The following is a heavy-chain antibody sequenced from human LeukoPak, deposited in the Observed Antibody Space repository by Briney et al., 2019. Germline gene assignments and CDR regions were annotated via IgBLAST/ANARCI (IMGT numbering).Heavy chain of an antibody. CDR2: IYYSGST. CDR3: GRMERLGELSSGGDAFDI. D-gene: IGHD3-16*02. Sequence: SETLSLTCTVSGGSISSYYWSWIRQPPGKGLEWIGYIYYSGSTNYNPSLKSRVTISVDTSKNQFSLKLSSVTAADTAVYYCGRMERLGELSSGGDAFDIWGQGTMVTVSS. V-gene: IGHV4-59*01. J-gene: IGHJ3*02. CDR1: GGSISSYY.